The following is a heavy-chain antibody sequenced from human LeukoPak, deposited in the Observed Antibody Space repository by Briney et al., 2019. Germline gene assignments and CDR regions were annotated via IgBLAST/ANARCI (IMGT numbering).Heavy chain of an antibody. CDR1: GGSFSGYY. CDR3: ARSGYYYQTLDY. CDR2: INHSGST. J-gene: IGHJ4*02. V-gene: IGHV4-34*01. Sequence: PSETLSLTCAVYGGSFSGYYWSWIRQPPGKGLEWIGEINHSGSTNYNPSLKSRVTISVDTSKNQFSLKLSSVTAADTAVYYCARSGYYYQTLDYWGQGTLVTVSS. D-gene: IGHD3-22*01.